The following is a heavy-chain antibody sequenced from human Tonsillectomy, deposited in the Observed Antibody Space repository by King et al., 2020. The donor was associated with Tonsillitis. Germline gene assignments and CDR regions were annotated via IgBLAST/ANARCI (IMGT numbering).Heavy chain of an antibody. V-gene: IGHV1-69*01. CDR2: IIPLFGTA. CDR3: AGRLRFLEWLPSPTFDY. J-gene: IGHJ4*02. Sequence: QLVQSGAEVKKPGSSVKVSCKASGGTFSSYAISWVRQAPGQGLEWMGGIIPLFGTANYAQKFQGRVTITADESTSTAYMELSSLRSEDTAVYYCAGRLRFLEWLPSPTFDYWGQGTLVTVSS. CDR1: GGTFSSYA. D-gene: IGHD3-3*01.